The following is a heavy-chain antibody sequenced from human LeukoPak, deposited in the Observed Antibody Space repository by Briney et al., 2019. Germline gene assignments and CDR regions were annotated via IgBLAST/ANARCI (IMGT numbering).Heavy chain of an antibody. V-gene: IGHV4-30-2*01. CDR2: IYHSGST. D-gene: IGHD3-10*01. CDR3: AGNYGSGSSPFDY. Sequence: PSQTLSLTCTVSGGSISSGGYYWSWIRQPPGKGLEWIGYIYHSGSTNYNPSLKSRVTISVDKSKNQFSLKLSSVTAADTAVYYCAGNYGSGSSPFDYWGQGTLVTVSS. CDR1: GGSISSGGYY. J-gene: IGHJ4*02.